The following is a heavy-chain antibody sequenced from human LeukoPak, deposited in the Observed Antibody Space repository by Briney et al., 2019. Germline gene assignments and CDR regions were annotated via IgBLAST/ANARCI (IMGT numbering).Heavy chain of an antibody. V-gene: IGHV3-30*02. CDR3: AKGRAWIWNWFDP. D-gene: IGHD5-12*01. CDR2: IRYDGSNK. J-gene: IGHJ5*02. CDR1: GFTFSSYG. Sequence: GGSLRLSCAASGFTFSSYGMHWVRRAPGKGLEWVAFIRYDGSNKYYADSVKGRFTISRDNSKNTLYLQMNSLGAEDTAVYYCAKGRAWIWNWFDPWGQGTLVTVSS.